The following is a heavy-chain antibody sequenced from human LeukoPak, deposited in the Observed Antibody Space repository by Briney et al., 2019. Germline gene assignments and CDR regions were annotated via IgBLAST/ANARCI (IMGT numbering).Heavy chain of an antibody. D-gene: IGHD1-26*01. V-gene: IGHV1-2*02. Sequence: ASVKVSCKASGLTFTGYYIHWVRQAPGQGLEWMGWINPNSGDTNYAQRFQGRVTMTRDTSISTAYMELSGLRSDDTAVYYCARDLRGSATGSYYFDYWGQGTLVTVSS. CDR2: INPNSGDT. CDR1: GLTFTGYY. CDR3: ARDLRGSATGSYYFDY. J-gene: IGHJ4*02.